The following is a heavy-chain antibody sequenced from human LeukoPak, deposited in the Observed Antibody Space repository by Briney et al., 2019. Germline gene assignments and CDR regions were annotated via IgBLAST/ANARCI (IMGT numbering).Heavy chain of an antibody. V-gene: IGHV4-39*01. D-gene: IGHD3-3*01. CDR1: GDSLSSSRYY. Sequence: PSETLSFTCTVSGDSLSSSRYYWGWIRQPPGKGLQWIGSMYYSGSTYYRPSLKSRVTISVDTSKNQFSLRLSSVTAADTALYYCARRQAGALEQSAFDIWGQGTMVTVSS. CDR2: MYYSGST. CDR3: ARRQAGALEQSAFDI. J-gene: IGHJ3*02.